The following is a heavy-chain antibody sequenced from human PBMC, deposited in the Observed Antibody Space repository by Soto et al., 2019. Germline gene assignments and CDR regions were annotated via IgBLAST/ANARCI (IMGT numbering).Heavy chain of an antibody. V-gene: IGHV4-30-4*08. D-gene: IGHD3-3*01. CDR2: IYLSGFT. J-gene: IGHJ4*02. CDR3: ARGGLDDFWSGYLYHLDS. Sequence: VSWGNSTNSKHRCSCIRKHPGKGLEWIGYIYLSGFTYSNPSPKSRVTMSIDTSKNQFSLKLSSVTAADTAVYYCARGGLDDFWSGYLYHLDSWGLGTLITV. CDR1: WGNSTNSKHR.